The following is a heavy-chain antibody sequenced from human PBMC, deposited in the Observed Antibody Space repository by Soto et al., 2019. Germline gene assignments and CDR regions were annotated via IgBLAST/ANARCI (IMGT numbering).Heavy chain of an antibody. D-gene: IGHD6-13*01. CDR3: AASYSVAAAGDFKF. J-gene: IGHJ4*01. Sequence: QVQLVQSGAEVKEPGSSVKVSCKATGDLFNNYAFTWVRQAPGQGLEWMGRISPLFSTTNYEQKFQGRVTIGADELTTIVYLEVSNLESEDTAMYYCAASYSVAAAGDFKFWGHVTLVTVSP. V-gene: IGHV1-69*01. CDR2: ISPLFSTT. CDR1: GDLFNNYA.